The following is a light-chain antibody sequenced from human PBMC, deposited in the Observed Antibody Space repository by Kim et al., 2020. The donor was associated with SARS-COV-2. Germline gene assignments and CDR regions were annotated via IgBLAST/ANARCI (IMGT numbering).Light chain of an antibody. Sequence: DVVLTQSPLSLPVTLGQPASISCRSSQSLVYSDGNTYLNWFQQRPGQSPRRLIYKISNRDSGVPDRFSGSGSGTDFTLKISRVEAEDVGVYYCMQGTYWPLTFGQGTKVDIK. CDR2: KIS. CDR3: MQGTYWPLT. J-gene: IGKJ1*01. CDR1: QSLVYSDGNTY. V-gene: IGKV2-30*01.